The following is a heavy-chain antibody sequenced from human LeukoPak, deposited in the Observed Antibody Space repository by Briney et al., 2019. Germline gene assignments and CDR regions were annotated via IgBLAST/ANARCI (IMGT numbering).Heavy chain of an antibody. CDR3: TKWSGFGDD. CDR2: ISGSGDST. Sequence: PGGSLRLSCAASGFTFSSNYMTWVRQTPGKGLEWVSGISGSGDSTFHADSVKGRFTISRDNSRNTLYLQMSSLRPEDTAVYYCTKWSGFGDDWGQGTLVTVSS. D-gene: IGHD3-10*01. CDR1: GFTFSSNY. J-gene: IGHJ4*02. V-gene: IGHV3-23*01.